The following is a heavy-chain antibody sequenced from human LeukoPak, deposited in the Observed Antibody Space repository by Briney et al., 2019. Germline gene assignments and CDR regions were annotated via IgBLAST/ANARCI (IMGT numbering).Heavy chain of an antibody. J-gene: IGHJ4*02. CDR3: AKGVSATMVRGVITTVDY. D-gene: IGHD3-10*01. CDR1: GFTFSDYY. CDR2: ISGSGGST. Sequence: PGGSLRLSCAASGFTFSDYYMSWIRPAPGKGLEWVSAISGSGGSTYYADSVKGRFTISRDNSKNTLYLQMNSLRAEDTAVYYCAKGVSATMVRGVITTVDYWGQGTLVTVSS. V-gene: IGHV3-23*01.